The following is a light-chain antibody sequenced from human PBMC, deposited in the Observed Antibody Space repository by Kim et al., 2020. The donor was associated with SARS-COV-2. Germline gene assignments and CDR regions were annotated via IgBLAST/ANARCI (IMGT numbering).Light chain of an antibody. V-gene: IGKV1-39*01. J-gene: IGKJ4*01. CDR1: QNIDDF. CDR3: QQSYRTPLT. CDR2: GAS. Sequence: DIQMTQSPSSLSASVGDRLTITCRASQNIDDFLNWYQHKPGQAPRLLFYGASSLQSGVPSRFSGSGSGTDFTLTISSLQAEDFATYCCQQSYRTPLTFGGGTKVDIK.